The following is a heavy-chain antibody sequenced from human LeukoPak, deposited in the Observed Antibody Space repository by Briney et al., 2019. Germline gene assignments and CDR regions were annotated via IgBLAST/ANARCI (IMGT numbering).Heavy chain of an antibody. J-gene: IGHJ4*02. Sequence: SETLSLTCTVSGGSISSGSYYWSWIRQPAGKGLEWIGRIHTSGSTNYNPSLKSRVTISVDTSKNQFSLKLSSVTAADTAVYYCAKCRSESIAAAGNHWGQGTLVTVSS. CDR3: AKCRSESIAAAGNH. V-gene: IGHV4-61*02. CDR1: GGSISSGSYY. D-gene: IGHD6-13*01. CDR2: IHTSGST.